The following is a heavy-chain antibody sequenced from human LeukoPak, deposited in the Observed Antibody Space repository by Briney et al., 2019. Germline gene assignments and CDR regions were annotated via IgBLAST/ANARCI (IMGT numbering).Heavy chain of an antibody. D-gene: IGHD3-10*01. V-gene: IGHV3-74*01. CDR1: GFTFSSYW. J-gene: IGHJ4*02. CDR3: ARDLPSYYGSGSYQRYFDY. Sequence: PGGSLRLSCAASGFTFSSYWMHWVRQAPGKGLVWVPRINSDGSSTSYADSVKGRFTISRDNAKNTLYLQMNSLRAEDTAVYYCARDLPSYYGSGSYQRYFDYWGQGTLVTVSS. CDR2: INSDGSST.